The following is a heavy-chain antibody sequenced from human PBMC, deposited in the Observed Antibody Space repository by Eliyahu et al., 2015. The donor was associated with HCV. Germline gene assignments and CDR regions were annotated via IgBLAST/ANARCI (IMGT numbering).Heavy chain of an antibody. V-gene: IGHV3-11*01. Sequence: QVQLVESGGGLVKPGGSLRLSCAASGFXFSDYYMSWIRPAPGKGXEWVSYISSSGSTIYYADSVKGRFTISRDNAKNSLYLQMNSLRAEDTAVYYCARGGRSAAGILTHDAFDIWGQGTMVTVSS. CDR3: ARGGRSAAGILTHDAFDI. D-gene: IGHD6-13*01. CDR2: ISSSGSTI. J-gene: IGHJ3*02. CDR1: GFXFSDYY.